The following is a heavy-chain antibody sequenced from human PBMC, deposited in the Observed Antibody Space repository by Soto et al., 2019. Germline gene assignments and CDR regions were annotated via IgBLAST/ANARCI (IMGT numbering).Heavy chain of an antibody. CDR3: AASGLVDNYYYYGMDV. Sequence: ASVEVSCKASGGTFSSHAISWVRQAPGQGLEWMGGIIPIFGTANYAQKFQGRVTITADKSTSTAYMELSSLRSEDTAVYYCAASGLVDNYYYYGMDVWGQGTTVTVSS. D-gene: IGHD1-26*01. V-gene: IGHV1-69*06. CDR2: IIPIFGTA. J-gene: IGHJ6*02. CDR1: GGTFSSHA.